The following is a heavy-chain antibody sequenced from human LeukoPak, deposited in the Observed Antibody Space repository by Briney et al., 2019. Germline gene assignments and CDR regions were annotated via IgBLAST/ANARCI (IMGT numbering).Heavy chain of an antibody. D-gene: IGHD6-13*01. V-gene: IGHV3-64D*06. CDR2: INDDGSLT. CDR1: GFTLRGQG. CDR3: AGSSSWRLFDY. J-gene: IGHJ4*02. Sequence: GGSLRLSCSAAGFTLRGQGMHCVRQAPGKGLEYVSTINDDGSLTYYADSVKGRFTISRDNSRDTLYLQMSSLRAEDTAVYYCAGSSSWRLFDYWGQGTVVTVSS.